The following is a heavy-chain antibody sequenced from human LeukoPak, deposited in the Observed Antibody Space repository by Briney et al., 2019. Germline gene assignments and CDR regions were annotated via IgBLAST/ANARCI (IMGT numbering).Heavy chain of an antibody. CDR1: GFTFSSYS. V-gene: IGHV3-21*01. D-gene: IGHD3-3*01. J-gene: IGHJ4*02. CDR2: IRSSSSYI. Sequence: GGSLRLSCAASGFTFSSYSMNWVRQAPGKGLEWVSSIRSSSSYIYYADSVKGRFTISRDNAKNSLYLQMNSLRAEDTAVYYCATFYYDFWSGYYPKKNFDYWGQGTLVTVSS. CDR3: ATFYYDFWSGYYPKKNFDY.